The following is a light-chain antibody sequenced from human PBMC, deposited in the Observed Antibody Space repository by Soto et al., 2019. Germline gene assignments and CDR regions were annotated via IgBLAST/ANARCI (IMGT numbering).Light chain of an antibody. J-gene: IGKJ5*01. CDR2: GAS. CDR3: QQFFTSWIT. V-gene: IGKV3-20*01. Sequence: ESVLTQSPGTLSLSPGERATLSCRASQSVNSNLLAWYQQKPGQAPRLLIYGASIRAPGIPDRFSGSASGTEFTLTISRLEPEDFAMYYYQQFFTSWITFGQGTRLEIK. CDR1: QSVNSNL.